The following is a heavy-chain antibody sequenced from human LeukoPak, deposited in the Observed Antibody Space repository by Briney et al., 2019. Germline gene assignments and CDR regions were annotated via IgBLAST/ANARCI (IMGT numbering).Heavy chain of an antibody. V-gene: IGHV1-69*13. D-gene: IGHD4-11*01. CDR1: GGTFSSYA. CDR3: ARGTVTTEAFDI. Sequence: ASVKVSCKASGGTFSSYAISWVRQAPGQGLEWMGGIIPIFGTANYAQKFQGRVTITADESTSTAYMELSSLRSEDTAVYYCARGTVTTEAFDIWGQGTMVTVSS. J-gene: IGHJ3*02. CDR2: IIPIFGTA.